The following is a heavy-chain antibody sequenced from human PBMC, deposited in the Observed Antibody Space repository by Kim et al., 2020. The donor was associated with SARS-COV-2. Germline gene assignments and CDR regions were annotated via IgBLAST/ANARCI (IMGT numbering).Heavy chain of an antibody. CDR3: ARRRSSSGAFDI. D-gene: IGHD6-13*01. Sequence: YAVSAKSRITINPDTSKNQFSLQLNSVTPEDTAVYYCARRRSSSGAFDIWGQGTMVTVSS. V-gene: IGHV6-1*01. J-gene: IGHJ3*02.